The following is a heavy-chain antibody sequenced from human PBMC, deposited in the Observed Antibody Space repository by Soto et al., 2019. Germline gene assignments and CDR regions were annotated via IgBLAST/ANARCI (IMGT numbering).Heavy chain of an antibody. CDR1: GFTFSDYY. D-gene: IGHD2-2*03. CDR2: ISSTGSTI. CDR3: ARDFAGYCSGPSCPY. Sequence: PGGSLRLSCAASGFTFSDYYMSWIRQAPGKGLEWVSYISSTGSTIYYADSVKGRFTISRDNAKNSLFLQMNSLRAEDTAVYYCARDFAGYCSGPSCPYWGQGTLVTVSS. J-gene: IGHJ4*02. V-gene: IGHV3-11*01.